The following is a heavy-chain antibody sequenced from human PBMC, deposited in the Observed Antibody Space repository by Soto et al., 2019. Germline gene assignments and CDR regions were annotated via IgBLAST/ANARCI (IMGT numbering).Heavy chain of an antibody. J-gene: IGHJ6*03. Sequence: EVQLVESGGGLVQPGGSLRLSCAASGFTVSSNYMSWVRQAPGKGLEWVSVIYSGGSTYYADSVKGRFTISRDNSKNTLYLQMNSLRAEDTAVYYCARGRSLVSTLVVQHYMDVWGTGTTVTVSS. CDR3: ARGRSLVSTLVVQHYMDV. V-gene: IGHV3-66*01. D-gene: IGHD2-2*01. CDR1: GFTVSSNY. CDR2: IYSGGST.